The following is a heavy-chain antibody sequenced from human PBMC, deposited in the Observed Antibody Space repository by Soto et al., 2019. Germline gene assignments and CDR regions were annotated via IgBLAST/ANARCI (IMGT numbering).Heavy chain of an antibody. D-gene: IGHD7-27*01. V-gene: IGHV4-59*11. J-gene: IGHJ4*02. CDR3: TRANLYSEY. CDR2: IYYNGNT. CDR1: GGSISNHY. Sequence: QVQLQESGPGLVKPSETLSLTCTVSGGSISNHYWSWIRQPPGKGLEWIGYIYYNGNTNYNPSLKSRVTMSVDTSKNQISLQLSSVTVADTAVYYCTRANLYSEYWGQGTLVTVSS.